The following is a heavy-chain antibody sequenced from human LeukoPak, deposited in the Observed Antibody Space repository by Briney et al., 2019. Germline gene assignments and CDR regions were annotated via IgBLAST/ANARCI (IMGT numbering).Heavy chain of an antibody. CDR2: IYYSGST. Sequence: PSETPSLTCTVSGGSISSYYWSWIRQPPGKGLEWIGYIYYSGSTNYNPSLKSRVTISVDTSKNQFSLKLSSVTAADTAVYYCARGGARRLYYYGMDVWGQGTTVTVSS. V-gene: IGHV4-59*08. J-gene: IGHJ6*02. CDR1: GGSISSYY. D-gene: IGHD1-26*01. CDR3: ARGGARRLYYYGMDV.